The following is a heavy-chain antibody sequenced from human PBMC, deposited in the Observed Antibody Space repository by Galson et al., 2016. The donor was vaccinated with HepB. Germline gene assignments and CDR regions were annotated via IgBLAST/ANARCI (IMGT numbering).Heavy chain of an antibody. CDR3: ARRMATITSFDY. CDR1: GVTFSSYW. V-gene: IGHV3-74*01. CDR2: INSAGRRA. J-gene: IGHJ4*02. Sequence: SLRLSCAASGVTFSSYWMHWVRQAPGKGLVWVSRINSAGRRARYEDSVKGRFTISRDNAKNTLYLQMNSLRAEDTAVYYCARRMATITSFDYWGQGTLVTVSS. D-gene: IGHD5-24*01.